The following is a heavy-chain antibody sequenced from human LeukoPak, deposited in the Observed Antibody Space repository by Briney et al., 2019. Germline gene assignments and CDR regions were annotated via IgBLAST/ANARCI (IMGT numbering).Heavy chain of an antibody. CDR3: ARLGVYGDY. V-gene: IGHV3-30-3*01. Sequence: PGGSLTLSCAASGFTFSSYAMNWVRQAPGKGLEWVAVISYDGSNKYYADSVKGRFTISRDNSKNTLYLQMNSLRAEDTAVYYCARLGVYGDYWGQGTLVTVSS. CDR1: GFTFSSYA. CDR2: ISYDGSNK. D-gene: IGHD5/OR15-5a*01. J-gene: IGHJ4*02.